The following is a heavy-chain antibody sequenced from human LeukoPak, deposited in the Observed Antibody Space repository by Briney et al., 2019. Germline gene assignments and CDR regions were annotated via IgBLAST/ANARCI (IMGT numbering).Heavy chain of an antibody. CDR3: ARDRRYDFWSGYSDY. CDR2: ISYDGSNK. Sequence: PGGSLRLSCAASGFTFDDYAMHWVRQAPGKGLEWVAVISYDGSNKYYADSVKGRFTISRDNSKNTLYLQMNSLRAEDTAVYYCARDRRYDFWSGYSDYWGQGTLVTVSS. V-gene: IGHV3-30-3*01. J-gene: IGHJ4*02. D-gene: IGHD3-3*01. CDR1: GFTFDDYA.